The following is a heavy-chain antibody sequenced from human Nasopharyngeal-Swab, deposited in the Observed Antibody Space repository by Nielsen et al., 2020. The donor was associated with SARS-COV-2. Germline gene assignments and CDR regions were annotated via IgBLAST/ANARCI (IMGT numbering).Heavy chain of an antibody. Sequence: CQAPGKGLEWIGEINHSGSTNYNPSLKSRVTISVDTSKNQFSLKLSSVTAADTAVYYCARRGDYIWGSYRKPIDYWGQGTLVTVSS. J-gene: IGHJ4*02. V-gene: IGHV4-34*01. CDR2: INHSGST. CDR3: ARRGDYIWGSYRKPIDY. D-gene: IGHD3-16*02.